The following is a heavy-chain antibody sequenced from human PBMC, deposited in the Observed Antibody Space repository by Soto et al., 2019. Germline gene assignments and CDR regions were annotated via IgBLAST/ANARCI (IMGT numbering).Heavy chain of an antibody. CDR2: ISGSDGKT. Sequence: SLRLSCAASGFSFGSDALSWVRQAPGKGLEWVSTISGSDGKTFYADSVKGRFSISRDTSQSTLYLQMNSLRADDTAMYYCARWSYLDYWGQGTRVTVSS. CDR1: GFSFGSDA. D-gene: IGHD3-3*01. J-gene: IGHJ4*02. CDR3: ARWSYLDY. V-gene: IGHV3-23*01.